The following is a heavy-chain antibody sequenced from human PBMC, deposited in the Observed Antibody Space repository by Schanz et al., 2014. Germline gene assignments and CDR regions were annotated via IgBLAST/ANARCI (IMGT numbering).Heavy chain of an antibody. Sequence: QVQLVQSGAEVKKPGSSVKVSCKASRSTFSSYTISWVRQARGQGLEWVGRFIPILDVGNYAQQFQGRVTITADKSTFTAYMELSSLRSEDTAVYYCAREVGLYDRGWFDPWGQGTLVTVSS. V-gene: IGHV1-69*04. J-gene: IGHJ5*02. CDR2: FIPILDVG. D-gene: IGHD3-22*01. CDR3: AREVGLYDRGWFDP. CDR1: RSTFSSYT.